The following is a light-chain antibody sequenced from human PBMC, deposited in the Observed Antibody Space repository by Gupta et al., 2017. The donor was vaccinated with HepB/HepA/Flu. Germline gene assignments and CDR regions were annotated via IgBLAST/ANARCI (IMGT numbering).Light chain of an antibody. CDR2: YNA. J-gene: IGLJ3*02. CDR1: SSNVGSKN. V-gene: IGLV1-44*01. Sequence: QSVLTQSPSLSGTPRQRVTISCSGSSSNVGSKNVNWYQQLPGRAPKLLIYYNAERPSGVPDRFSGSKSDTSASLAISRLQSEDEADYYCAAWDESLNGVVFGGGTKLTVL. CDR3: AAWDESLNGVV.